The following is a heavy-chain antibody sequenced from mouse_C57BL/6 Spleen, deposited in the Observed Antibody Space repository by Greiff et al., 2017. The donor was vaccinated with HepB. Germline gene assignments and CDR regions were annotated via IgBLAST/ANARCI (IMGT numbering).Heavy chain of an antibody. CDR2: INPNNGGT. CDR3: ASPIYYGNYHYAMDY. CDR1: GYTFTDYN. Sequence: VQLQQSGPELVKPGASVKMSCKASGYTFTDYNMHWVKQSHGKSLEWIGYINPNNGGTSYNQKFKGKATLTVNKSSSTAYMELRSLTSEDSAVYYSASPIYYGNYHYAMDYWGQGTSVTVSS. D-gene: IGHD2-1*01. V-gene: IGHV1-22*01. J-gene: IGHJ4*01.